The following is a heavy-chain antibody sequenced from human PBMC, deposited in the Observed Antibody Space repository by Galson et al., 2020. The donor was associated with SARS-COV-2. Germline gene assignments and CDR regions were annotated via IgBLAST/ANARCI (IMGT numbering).Heavy chain of an antibody. J-gene: IGHJ3*02. D-gene: IGHD1-26*01. CDR2: ISYDGSNK. Sequence: GGSLRLSCAASGFTFSSYGMHWVRQAPGKGLEWVAVISYDGSNKYYADSVKGRFTISRDNSKNTLYLQMNSLRAEDTAVYYCANTRSGSYFDAFDIWGQGTMVTVSS. CDR3: ANTRSGSYFDAFDI. CDR1: GFTFSSYG. V-gene: IGHV3-30*18.